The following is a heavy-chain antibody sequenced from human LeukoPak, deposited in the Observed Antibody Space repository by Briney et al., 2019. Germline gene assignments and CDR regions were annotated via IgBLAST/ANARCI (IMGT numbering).Heavy chain of an antibody. CDR3: AKNPHLGYYYSMDV. CDR1: GFAFSNFA. CDR2: ISGDGGSV. D-gene: IGHD7-27*01. J-gene: IGHJ6*03. Sequence: GGSLRLSRAASGFAFSNFAMSWVRQAPGKGLEWVSAISGDGGSVFYAVSVKGRFTISRDNSKNSLYLQMSSLRAEDAAVYYCAKNPHLGYYYSMDVWGKGTTVTVSS. V-gene: IGHV3-23*01.